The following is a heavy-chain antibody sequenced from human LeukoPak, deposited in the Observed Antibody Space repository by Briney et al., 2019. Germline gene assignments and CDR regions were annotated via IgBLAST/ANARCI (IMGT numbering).Heavy chain of an antibody. Sequence: GGSLRLSCAASGFTFSSYSMNWVRQAPGKGLEWVSYISSSSSTIYYAGSVKGRFTISRDNAKNSLYLQMNSLRAEDTAVYYCAKQLGYCSDGSCYFPYWGQGTLVTVSS. J-gene: IGHJ4*02. CDR1: GFTFSSYS. CDR3: AKQLGYCSDGSCYFPY. CDR2: ISSSSSTI. V-gene: IGHV3-48*01. D-gene: IGHD2-15*01.